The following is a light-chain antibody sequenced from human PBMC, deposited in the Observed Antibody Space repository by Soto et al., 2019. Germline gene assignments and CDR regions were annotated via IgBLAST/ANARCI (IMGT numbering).Light chain of an antibody. Sequence: TPSPVTLSAYVGERAPLKCLASQSISSWLAWYQQKTGKAPRLLIYDVSSLESGVPSRFSGSGSGTEFTLTISSLQSDDFAVYYCQQYNNWPPVTFGQGTKVDIK. CDR1: QSISSW. J-gene: IGKJ1*01. CDR3: QQYNNWPPVT. CDR2: DVS. V-gene: IGKV1-5*01.